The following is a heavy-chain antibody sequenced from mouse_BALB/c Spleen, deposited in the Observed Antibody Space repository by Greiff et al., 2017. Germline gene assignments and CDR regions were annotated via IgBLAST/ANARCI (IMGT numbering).Heavy chain of an antibody. CDR1: GYTFTSYW. CDR3: ARTGDYRYGYYAMDY. J-gene: IGHJ4*01. D-gene: IGHD2-14*01. CDR2: INPSTGYT. V-gene: IGHV1-7*01. Sequence: LQESGAELAKPGASVKMSCKASGYTFTSYWMHWVKQRPGQGLEWIGYINPSTGYTEYNQKFKDKATLTADKSSSTAYMQLSSLTSEDSAVYYCARTGDYRYGYYAMDYWGQGTSVTVSS.